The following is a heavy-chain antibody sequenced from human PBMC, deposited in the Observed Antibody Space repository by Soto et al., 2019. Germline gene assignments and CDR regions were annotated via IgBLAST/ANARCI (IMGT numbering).Heavy chain of an antibody. V-gene: IGHV4-34*01. Sequence: QVQLQQWGAGLLKPSETLSLTCAVYGGSFSGYYWSWIRQPPGKGLEWIGEINHSGSTNYNPSLKSRVTISVDTSKNQFSLKLSSVTAADTAVYYCARDPTVLRFFEWSTRRSGFDYWGQGTLVTVSS. CDR2: INHSGST. CDR3: ARDPTVLRFFEWSTRRSGFDY. CDR1: GGSFSGYY. J-gene: IGHJ4*02. D-gene: IGHD3-3*01.